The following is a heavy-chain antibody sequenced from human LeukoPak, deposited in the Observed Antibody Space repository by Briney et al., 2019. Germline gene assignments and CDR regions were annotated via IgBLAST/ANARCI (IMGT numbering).Heavy chain of an antibody. Sequence: GGSLRLSCEASGFTFSNHWMTWVRQAPGKGLEWVANIKEDGSEKYYVDSVKGRFTISRENAKNSLYLQMNSLRAEDTAVYYCARCYYDSSGYYYATPFDYWGQGTLVTVSS. CDR3: ARCYYDSSGYYYATPFDY. J-gene: IGHJ4*02. D-gene: IGHD3-22*01. CDR1: GFTFSNHW. V-gene: IGHV3-7*01. CDR2: IKEDGSEK.